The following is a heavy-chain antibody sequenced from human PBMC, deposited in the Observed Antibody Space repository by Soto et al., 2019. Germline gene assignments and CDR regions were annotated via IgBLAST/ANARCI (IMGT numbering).Heavy chain of an antibody. D-gene: IGHD2-2*01. J-gene: IGHJ4*02. CDR2: ISSSSSYI. CDR1: GFTFSSYS. CDR3: ARGARYCSSTSCPPHFDY. Sequence: EVQLVESGGGLVKPGGSLRLSCAASGFTFSSYSMNWVRQAPGKGLEWVSSISSSSSYIYYADSVKGRFTISRDNAKNSLYLQMNSLRAEDTAVYYCARGARYCSSTSCPPHFDYWGQGTLVTVSS. V-gene: IGHV3-21*01.